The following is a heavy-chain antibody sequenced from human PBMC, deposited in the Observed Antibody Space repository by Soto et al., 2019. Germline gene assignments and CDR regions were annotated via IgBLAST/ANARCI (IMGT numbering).Heavy chain of an antibody. CDR3: ARISQGTYCRGGNCYSDY. V-gene: IGHV3-74*01. CDR2: INGDGIST. Sequence: EVQLVESGGDLVQPGGSLRLSCAASGFTFSSYWMHWVRQDPEKGLVWVSRINGDGISTSYADSVKGRFTISRDNAKDTLYLHMNSLGAEDTAVYYCARISQGTYCRGGNCYSDYWGQGTLVTLSS. CDR1: GFTFSSYW. D-gene: IGHD2-15*01. J-gene: IGHJ4*02.